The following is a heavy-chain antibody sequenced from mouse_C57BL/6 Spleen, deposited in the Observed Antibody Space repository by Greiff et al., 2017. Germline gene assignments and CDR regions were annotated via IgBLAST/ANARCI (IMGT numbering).Heavy chain of an antibody. Sequence: VQLQEPGAELVRPGASVTLSCKASGYTFTDYEMHWVKQTPVHGLEWIGAIDPETGGTAYNQKFKGKAILTADKSSSTAYMELRSLTSEDSAVYYCTRSSLLRYPDYWGQGTTLTVSS. CDR1: GYTFTDYE. CDR3: TRSSLLRYPDY. J-gene: IGHJ2*01. V-gene: IGHV1-15*01. CDR2: IDPETGGT. D-gene: IGHD1-1*01.